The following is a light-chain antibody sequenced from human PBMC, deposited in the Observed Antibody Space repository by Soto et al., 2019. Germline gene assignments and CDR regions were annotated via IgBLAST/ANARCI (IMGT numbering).Light chain of an antibody. CDR1: SGDVGHYNY. V-gene: IGLV2-8*01. Sequence: QSALTQPPSASGSLGQSVTISCTGTSGDVGHYNYVSWYQQQPGKAPKLMIYEVTKRPSGVPDRFSGSKSGNTASLTVSGLQAEDEADYYCVSYTTSASYVFGTGTKLTVL. CDR3: VSYTTSASYV. J-gene: IGLJ1*01. CDR2: EVT.